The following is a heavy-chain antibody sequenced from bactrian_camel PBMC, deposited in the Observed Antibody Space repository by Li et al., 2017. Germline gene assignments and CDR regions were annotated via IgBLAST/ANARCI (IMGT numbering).Heavy chain of an antibody. CDR1: GGPYAGHC. V-gene: IGHV3-3*01. CDR3: AADYAPIGCRVGRTPQPDDYNI. Sequence: HVQLVESGGGSVEAGGSLRLSCIHSGGPYAGHCMGWFRQASGKEREAVVTIFTGGPSTYYAASVKGRFTISRDNAKNTVFLQMNALKPEDTAMYYCAADYAPIGCRVGRTPQPDDYNIWGQGTQVTVS. J-gene: IGHJ4*01. CDR2: IFTGGPST. D-gene: IGHD5*01.